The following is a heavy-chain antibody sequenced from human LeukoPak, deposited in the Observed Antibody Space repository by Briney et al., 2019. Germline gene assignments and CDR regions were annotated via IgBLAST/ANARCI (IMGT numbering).Heavy chain of an antibody. CDR2: INPNSGGT. V-gene: IGHV1-2*02. CDR1: GYTFTCYY. D-gene: IGHD3-22*01. CDR3: ARDPAESAHYYDSSGYPADYFDY. J-gene: IGHJ4*02. Sequence: ASVKVSCKASGYTFTCYYMHWVRQAPGQGLEWMGWINPNSGGTNYAQKFQGRVTMTRDTSISTAYMELSRLRSDDTAVYYCARDPAESAHYYDSSGYPADYFDYWGQGTLVTVSS.